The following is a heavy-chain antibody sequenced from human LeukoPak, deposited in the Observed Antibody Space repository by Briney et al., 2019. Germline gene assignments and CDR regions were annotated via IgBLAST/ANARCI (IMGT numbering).Heavy chain of an antibody. CDR3: VTDSYDYT. V-gene: IGHV3-15*07. CDR2: IRSNSDGGTI. J-gene: IGHJ5*02. Sequence: RSGGSLRLSCAASGFTFSNAYMNWVRQAPGKGLEWVGRIRSNSDGGTIDYAASVKDRFTLSRDDSKNTLYLQLNSLQTADTAVYYCVTDSYDYTWGQGTLVTVSS. CDR1: GFTFSNAY. D-gene: IGHD4-11*01.